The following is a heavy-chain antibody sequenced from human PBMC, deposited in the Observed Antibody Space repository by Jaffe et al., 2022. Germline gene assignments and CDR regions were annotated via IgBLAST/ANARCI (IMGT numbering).Heavy chain of an antibody. CDR1: GFTFSSYE. CDR3: ASTASTVTVPD. V-gene: IGHV3-48*03. Sequence: EVQLVESGGGLVQPGGSLRLSCAASGFTFSSYEMNWVRQAPGKGLEWVSYISSSGSTIYYADSVKGRFTISRDNAKNSLYLQMNSLRAEDTAVYYCASTASTVTVPDWGQGTLVTVSS. J-gene: IGHJ4*02. CDR2: ISSSGSTI. D-gene: IGHD4-17*01.